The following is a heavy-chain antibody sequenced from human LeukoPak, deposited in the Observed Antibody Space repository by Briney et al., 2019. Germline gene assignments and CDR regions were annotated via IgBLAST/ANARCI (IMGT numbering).Heavy chain of an antibody. CDR3: TRLREGPGD. D-gene: IGHD7-27*01. CDR1: GFTFSGSA. CDR2: IRSKANSYAT. V-gene: IGHV3-73*01. Sequence: PGGSLRLSCAASGFTFSGSAMHWVRQASGKGLEWVGRIRSKANSYATAYAASVKGRFTISRDDSKNTAYLQMNSVKTEDTAVYYCTRLREGPGDWGQGTLVTVSS. J-gene: IGHJ4*02.